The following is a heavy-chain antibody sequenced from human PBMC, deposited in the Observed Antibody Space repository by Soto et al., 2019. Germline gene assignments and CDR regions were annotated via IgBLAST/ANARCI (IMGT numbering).Heavy chain of an antibody. CDR1: GFTFSSYA. CDR3: AKWIYYYDSSGFF. CDR2: ISDSGGST. V-gene: IGHV3-23*01. D-gene: IGHD3-22*01. Sequence: GGSLRLSCAASGFTFSSYAMSWVRQVPGEGLQWVSAISDSGGSTYYADSVKGRFTIYRDNSKNTLYLQMNSLRAEDTAVYYCAKWIYYYDSSGFFWGQGTKVTVSS. J-gene: IGHJ4*02.